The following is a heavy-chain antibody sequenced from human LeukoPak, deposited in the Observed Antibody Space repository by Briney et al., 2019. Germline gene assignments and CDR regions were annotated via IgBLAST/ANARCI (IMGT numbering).Heavy chain of an antibody. Sequence: SVKVSCKASGYTFTSYDISWVRQAPGQGLEWMGGIIPIFGTANYAQKFQGRVTITADESTSTAYMELSSLRSEDTAVYYCARGTGLMPYGMDVWGQGTTVTVSS. CDR3: ARGTGLMPYGMDV. J-gene: IGHJ6*02. D-gene: IGHD2-2*01. CDR1: GYTFTSYD. CDR2: IIPIFGTA. V-gene: IGHV1-69*13.